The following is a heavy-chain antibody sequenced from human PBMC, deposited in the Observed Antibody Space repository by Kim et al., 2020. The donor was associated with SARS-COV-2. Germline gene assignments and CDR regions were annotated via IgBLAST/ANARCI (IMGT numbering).Heavy chain of an antibody. D-gene: IGHD6-13*01. J-gene: IGHJ6*01. V-gene: IGHV1-2*02. Sequence: ASVKVSCKASGYTFTGYYMNWVRQAPGQGLEWMGWINPNSGGTNYAQKFQGRVTMTRDTSISTAYMELSSLRSDDTAVYYCAREKVRDSSSWEFRTYYYG. CDR1: GYTFTGYY. CDR2: INPNSGGT. CDR3: AREKVRDSSSWEFRTYYYG.